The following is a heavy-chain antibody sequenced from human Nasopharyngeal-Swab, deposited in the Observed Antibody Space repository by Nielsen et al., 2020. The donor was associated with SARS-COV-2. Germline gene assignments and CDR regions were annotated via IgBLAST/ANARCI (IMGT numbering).Heavy chain of an antibody. CDR3: AKATTRSAFDI. Sequence: GESLKISCVASGFSFSIYVMAWVRQAPGKGLEWIAVSSGSDGSTYYADSVKGRFTISRDNSKDTLYLEMDSLRAEDTALYYCAKATTRSAFDIWGQGTMVTVSS. CDR1: GFSFSIYV. J-gene: IGHJ3*02. D-gene: IGHD1-7*01. CDR2: SSGSDGST. V-gene: IGHV3-23*01.